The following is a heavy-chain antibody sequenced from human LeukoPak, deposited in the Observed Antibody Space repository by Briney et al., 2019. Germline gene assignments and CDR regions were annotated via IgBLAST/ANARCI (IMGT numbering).Heavy chain of an antibody. CDR3: ASNWFDP. CDR2: MNPNRGNT. Sequence: ASVKVSCKSSGYTFTRYEINGVRQATGQGLEWMGWMNPNRGNTGYAQKFQGRVTRTRNTYISTAYMELSSLRSEATAVYYCASNWFDPWGQGTLVTVSS. CDR1: GYTFTRYE. V-gene: IGHV1-8*01. J-gene: IGHJ5*02.